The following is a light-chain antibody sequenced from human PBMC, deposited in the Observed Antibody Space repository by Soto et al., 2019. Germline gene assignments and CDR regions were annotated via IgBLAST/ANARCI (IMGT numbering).Light chain of an antibody. CDR1: KLGDKY. J-gene: IGLJ2*01. V-gene: IGLV3-1*01. CDR2: QHS. CDR3: QAWDSSTVV. Sequence: SYELTQPPSVSVSPGQTASITCSGDKLGDKYACWYQQKPGQSPVLVIYQHSKRPSGIPERFSGSNSGSTATLTISGTQAMDEADYYCQAWDSSTVVFGGGTKLTVL.